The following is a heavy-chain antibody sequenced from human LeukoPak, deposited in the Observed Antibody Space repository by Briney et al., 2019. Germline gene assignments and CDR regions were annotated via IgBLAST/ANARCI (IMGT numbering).Heavy chain of an antibody. Sequence: GGSLRLSCAASGFTFSSYSMNWVRQAPGKGLEWVSSISSSSSYIYYADSVKGRFTISRDNAKNSLYLQMNSLRAEDTAVYYCARDLIYYDSSSPGHYWGQGTLVTVSS. J-gene: IGHJ4*02. CDR3: ARDLIYYDSSSPGHY. D-gene: IGHD3-22*01. CDR2: ISSSSSYI. CDR1: GFTFSSYS. V-gene: IGHV3-21*01.